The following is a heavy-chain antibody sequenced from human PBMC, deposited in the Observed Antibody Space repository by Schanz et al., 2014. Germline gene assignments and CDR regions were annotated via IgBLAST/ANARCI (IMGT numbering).Heavy chain of an antibody. CDR2: MSYDGSIK. CDR1: GFTFSSYG. D-gene: IGHD6-13*01. J-gene: IGHJ6*02. Sequence: QVQLVESGGGVVQPGRSLRLSCAASGFTFSSYGMHWVRQAPGKGLEWVAAMSYDGSIKYYGDSVKGRFTISRDNAKNSLYLQMNSLRAEDTAVYYCAREEGWGIAAAGPKHYYYGMDVWGQGTTVTDSS. CDR3: AREEGWGIAAAGPKHYYYGMDV. V-gene: IGHV3-33*01.